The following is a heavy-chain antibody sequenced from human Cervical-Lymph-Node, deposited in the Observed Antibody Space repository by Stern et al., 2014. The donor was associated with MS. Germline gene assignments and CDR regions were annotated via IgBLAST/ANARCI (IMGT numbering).Heavy chain of an antibody. V-gene: IGHV1-69*01. CDR3: ARSSTRGFDY. Sequence: VQLVESGAEVKKPGSSVKVSCKASGGTFSSYAINWGRQAPGQGLDWIGGISPIVGTANYAQKFQGRVTITADESTSTAYMELGSLKSEDTAVYYCARSSTRGFDYWGQGTLVTVSS. D-gene: IGHD2-15*01. J-gene: IGHJ4*02. CDR2: ISPIVGTA. CDR1: GGTFSSYA.